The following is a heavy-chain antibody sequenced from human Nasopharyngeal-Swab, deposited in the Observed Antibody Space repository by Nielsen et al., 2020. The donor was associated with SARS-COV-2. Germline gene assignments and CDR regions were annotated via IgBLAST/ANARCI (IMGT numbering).Heavy chain of an antibody. V-gene: IGHV4-38-2*02. J-gene: IGHJ4*02. D-gene: IGHD3-10*01. CDR2: IYHSGST. CDR1: GYSISSGYY. CDR3: ARASLLWFGELSPLDY. Sequence: SETLSLTCTVSGYSISSGYYWGWIRQPPGKGLEWIGSIYHSGSTNYNPSLKSRVTISVDTSKNQFSLKLSSVTAADTAVYYCARASLLWFGELSPLDYWGQGTLVTVSS.